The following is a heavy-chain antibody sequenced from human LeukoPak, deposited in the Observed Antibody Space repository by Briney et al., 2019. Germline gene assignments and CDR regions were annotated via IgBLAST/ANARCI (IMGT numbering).Heavy chain of an antibody. V-gene: IGHV5-51*01. J-gene: IGHJ3*02. D-gene: IGHD2-2*01. CDR3: ARRYCTSTSCYAHDAFDI. CDR1: GYSFNTFW. Sequence: GESLKISCKSSGYSFNTFWIGWVRQMPGKGLEWMGIIYPGDSDTRYRPAFQGQVSISADKSISTAYLEWSSLKASGTAMYYCARRYCTSTSCYAHDAFDIWGQGTMVTVSS. CDR2: IYPGDSDT.